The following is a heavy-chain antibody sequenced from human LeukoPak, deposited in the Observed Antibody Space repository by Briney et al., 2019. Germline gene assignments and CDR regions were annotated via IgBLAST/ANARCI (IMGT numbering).Heavy chain of an antibody. Sequence: GGSLRLSCAASGFTFSSYAMHWVRQAPGKGLEWVAVISYDGSNKYYADSVKGRFTISRDNSKNTLYLQMNSLRAEDTAVYYCARERDIVVVPALVYWGQGTLVTVSS. CDR3: ARERDIVVVPALVY. CDR2: ISYDGSNK. J-gene: IGHJ4*02. V-gene: IGHV3-30-3*01. CDR1: GFTFSSYA. D-gene: IGHD2-2*01.